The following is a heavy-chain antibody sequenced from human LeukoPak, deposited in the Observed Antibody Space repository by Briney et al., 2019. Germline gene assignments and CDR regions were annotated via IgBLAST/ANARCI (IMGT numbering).Heavy chain of an antibody. J-gene: IGHJ4*02. CDR2: IYSGGST. V-gene: IGHV3-66*01. CDR3: ASTRAAAGTIEDY. CDR1: GFLLCSNY. D-gene: IGHD6-13*01. Sequence: GGSLRLFCAASGFLLCSNYMNWARQATGKGLERVLPIYSGGSTYYPDSVKGRFTISRDNSKNTLYLQMNSLRAEDTAVYYCASTRAAAGTIEDYWGQGTLVTVSS.